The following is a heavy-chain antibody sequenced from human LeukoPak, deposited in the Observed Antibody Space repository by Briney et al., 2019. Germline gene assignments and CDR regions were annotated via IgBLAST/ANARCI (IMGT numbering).Heavy chain of an antibody. CDR2: IYYSGST. CDR3: AREALTYCGGDCLYYYMDV. Sequence: SETLSLTCTVSGGSISSYYWSWIRQPPGKGLEWIGYIYYSGSTNYNPSLKSRVTISVDTSKNQFSLKLSSVTAADTAVYYCAREALTYCGGDCLYYYMDVWGKGTTVTISS. D-gene: IGHD2-21*02. CDR1: GGSISSYY. J-gene: IGHJ6*03. V-gene: IGHV4-59*01.